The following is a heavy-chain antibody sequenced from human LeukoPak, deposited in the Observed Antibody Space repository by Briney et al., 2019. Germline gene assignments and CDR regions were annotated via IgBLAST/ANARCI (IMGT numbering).Heavy chain of an antibody. CDR1: GFTLKSYA. J-gene: IGHJ4*02. V-gene: IGHV3-23*01. Sequence: GGSLRLSCAAFGFTLKSYAMSWGRQTPGKGLGWVSGMSGGGGATYSADSVKGRFPISRDNSKSTLTLQMNTLRAEDTAVYYCAKVIKNRNAPFACWGQRTLVTFSS. CDR2: MSGGGGAT. CDR3: AKVIKNRNAPFAC.